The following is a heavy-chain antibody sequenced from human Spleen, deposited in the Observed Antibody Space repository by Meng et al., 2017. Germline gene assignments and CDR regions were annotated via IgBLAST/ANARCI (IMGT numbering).Heavy chain of an antibody. Sequence: GESLKISCAASGFTFSSYAMSWVRQAPGKGLEWVSGISDSGNSPYYADSVKGRFTISRDNSKNTVFLQINSLRVEDTAVYYCARSPIDKYDLSALPLDYWGQGTLVTVSS. V-gene: IGHV3-23*01. CDR1: GFTFSSYA. CDR3: ARSPIDKYDLSALPLDY. CDR2: ISDSGNSP. D-gene: IGHD3-16*01. J-gene: IGHJ4*02.